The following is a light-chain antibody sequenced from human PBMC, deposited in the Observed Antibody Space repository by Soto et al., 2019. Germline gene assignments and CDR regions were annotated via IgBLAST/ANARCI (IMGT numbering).Light chain of an antibody. Sequence: DIVMTQSPDSLAVSLGERATINCKSSQSVLYSSNNKNYLAWYQQKPERPPKLLIYWASTRESGVPDRFSGSGSGTDFTLTISSLQAEDVAVYYCQQYYTNALTFGGGTKVGVK. CDR1: QSVLYSSNNKNY. CDR2: WAS. V-gene: IGKV4-1*01. CDR3: QQYYTNALT. J-gene: IGKJ4*01.